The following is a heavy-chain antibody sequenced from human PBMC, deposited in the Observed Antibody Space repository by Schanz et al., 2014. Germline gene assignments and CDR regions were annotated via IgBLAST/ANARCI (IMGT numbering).Heavy chain of an antibody. CDR3: ARAFGGYDPAGALDY. D-gene: IGHD5-12*01. Sequence: QVQLVQSGAEVKKPGSPVKVSCKSSGGTFSSYAISWVRQAPGQGLEWMGWINPNSGDTNYAQKFQGWVTMTRDTSISTAYMELSRLKSDDTAVYYCARAFGGYDPAGALDYWGQGTLVTVSS. CDR1: GGTFSSYA. J-gene: IGHJ4*02. CDR2: INPNSGDT. V-gene: IGHV1-2*04.